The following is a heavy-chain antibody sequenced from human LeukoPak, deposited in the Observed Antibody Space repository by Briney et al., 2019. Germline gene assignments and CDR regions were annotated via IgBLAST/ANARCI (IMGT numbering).Heavy chain of an antibody. CDR2: IKSDGTGA. CDR1: GFTFSTYW. J-gene: IGHJ6*04. CDR3: ARDRDGPNCYMDV. V-gene: IGHV3-74*01. Sequence: GGSLRLSCAASGFTFSTYWMVWVRRAPGKGLVWVSRIKSDGTGATYADSVRGRFTMSRDNAVNTLFLQMNSLRAEDTAAYYCARDRDGPNCYMDVWGKGTTVTVSS. D-gene: IGHD5-24*01.